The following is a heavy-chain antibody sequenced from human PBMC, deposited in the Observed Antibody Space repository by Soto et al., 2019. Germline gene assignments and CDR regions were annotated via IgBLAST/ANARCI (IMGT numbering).Heavy chain of an antibody. J-gene: IGHJ6*02. D-gene: IGHD6-6*01. CDR3: ARGSSSYYDYGMDV. CDR2: IYDSGST. CDR1: GGSVSSGSYY. Sequence: SETLSLTCTVSGGSVSSGSYYWSWIRQPPGKGLEWIGYIYDSGSTSYNPSLKSRVTMSVDTSKNQFSLRLTSVTAADTAVYFCARGSSSYYDYGMDVWGQGTTVTVSS. V-gene: IGHV4-61*01.